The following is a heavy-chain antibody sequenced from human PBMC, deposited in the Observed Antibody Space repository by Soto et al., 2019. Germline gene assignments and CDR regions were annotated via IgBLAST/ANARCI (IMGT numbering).Heavy chain of an antibody. CDR2: IYHSGST. CDR3: ARGRVGYDIPYNWFDP. Sequence: QLQLQESGSGLVKPSQTLSLTCAVSGGSISSGGYSWSWIRQPPGKGLEWIGYIYHSGSTYYNPSLKSRVLLSVARSKNQFSLKLSSVTAADTAVYYCARGRVGYDIPYNWFDPWGQGTLVTVSS. D-gene: IGHD5-12*01. J-gene: IGHJ5*02. CDR1: GGSISSGGYS. V-gene: IGHV4-30-2*01.